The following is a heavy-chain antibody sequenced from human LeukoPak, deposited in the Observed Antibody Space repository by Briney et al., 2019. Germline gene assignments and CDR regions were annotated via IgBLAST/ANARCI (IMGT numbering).Heavy chain of an antibody. J-gene: IGHJ4*02. CDR3: ASSSAGVDY. CDR2: INHSGST. CDR1: GGSFSGYY. Sequence: SETLSLTCAVYGGSFSGYYWSWIRQPPGKGLEWIGEINHSGSTNYNPSLKSRVTISVDTSKNQFSLKLSSVTAADTAVYYCASSSAGVDYWGQGTLVTVSS. V-gene: IGHV4-34*01. D-gene: IGHD2-15*01.